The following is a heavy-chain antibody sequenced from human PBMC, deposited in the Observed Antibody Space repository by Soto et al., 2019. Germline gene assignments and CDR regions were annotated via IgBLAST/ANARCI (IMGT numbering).Heavy chain of an antibody. CDR1: GGSFSGYY. Sequence: SETLSLTCAVYGGSFSGYYWSWIRQPPGKGLEWIGEINHSGSTNYNPSLKSRVTISVDTSKNQFSLKLSSVTAADTAVYYCARERQKGYFDLWGRGTLVTVSS. J-gene: IGHJ2*01. CDR3: ARERQKGYFDL. CDR2: INHSGST. V-gene: IGHV4-34*01.